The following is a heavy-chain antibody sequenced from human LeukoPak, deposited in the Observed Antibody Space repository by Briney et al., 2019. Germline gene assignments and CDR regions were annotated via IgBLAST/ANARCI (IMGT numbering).Heavy chain of an antibody. V-gene: IGHV3-23*01. Sequence: GGSLRLSCAASGFTFSSYAMSWVRQAPGKGLEWVSAISGSGGSTYSADSVKGRFTISRDNSKNTLYLQMNSLRAEDTAVYYCAKGGEAKWFGELIKTPYYYYMDVWGKGTTVTVSS. J-gene: IGHJ6*03. CDR1: GFTFSSYA. CDR3: AKGGEAKWFGELIKTPYYYYMDV. CDR2: ISGSGGST. D-gene: IGHD3-10*01.